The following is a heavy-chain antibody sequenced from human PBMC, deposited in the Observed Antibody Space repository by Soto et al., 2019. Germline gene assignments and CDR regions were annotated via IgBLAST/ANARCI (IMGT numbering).Heavy chain of an antibody. V-gene: IGHV3-64*01. CDR1: GFTFSSYA. D-gene: IGHD2-15*01. CDR2: ISSNGGNT. J-gene: IGHJ5*02. CDR3: ARSEISGGSYHSYPSRFDP. Sequence: GGSLRLSCAASGFTFSSYAMHWVRQAPGKGLEYVSAISSNGGNTYYANSVKGRFTISRDNSKNTLYLQMGSLRAEDMAVYYCARSEISGGSYHSYPSRFDPWGQGTLVTVSS.